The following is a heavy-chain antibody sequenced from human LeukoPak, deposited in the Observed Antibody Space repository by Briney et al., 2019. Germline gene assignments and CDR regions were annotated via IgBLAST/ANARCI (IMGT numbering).Heavy chain of an antibody. J-gene: IGHJ4*02. V-gene: IGHV4-59*08. CDR3: ARIRSDYGDRGIDY. Sequence: SETLSLTCTVSGGSISSYYWSWIRQPPGKGLEWIGYIYYSGSTNYNPPLKSRVTISVDTSKNQFSLKLSSVTAADTAVYYCARIRSDYGDRGIDYWGQGTLVTVSS. D-gene: IGHD4-17*01. CDR2: IYYSGST. CDR1: GGSISSYY.